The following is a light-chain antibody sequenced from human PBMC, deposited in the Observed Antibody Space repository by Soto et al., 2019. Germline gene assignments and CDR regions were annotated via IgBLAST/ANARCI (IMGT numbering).Light chain of an antibody. J-gene: IGKJ1*01. CDR1: QTVSSRF. V-gene: IGKV3-20*01. Sequence: VLTQSPGTLSLSPGERATLSCRASQTVSSRFLAWYQQKPGQAPRLLIYGALSRATGIPDRFSGSGSGTNFTLTLSRLEPEDFAVYFCPHYGNSRGTFGQGTKVDIK. CDR2: GAL. CDR3: PHYGNSRGT.